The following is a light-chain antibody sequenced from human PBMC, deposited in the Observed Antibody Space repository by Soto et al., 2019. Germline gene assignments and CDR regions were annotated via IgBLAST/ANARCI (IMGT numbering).Light chain of an antibody. CDR2: DAS. J-gene: IGKJ4*01. CDR1: QSVSSY. CDR3: QQRSNWPPTLT. V-gene: IGKV3-11*01. Sequence: EIVLTQSPATLSLSPGERATLSCRASQSVSSYLSWYQQKPGQAPKLLIYDASNRATGIPDRFSGSWSGTAFTLTISSLAPEDFAVYYCQQRSNWPPTLTFGGGTKVEIK.